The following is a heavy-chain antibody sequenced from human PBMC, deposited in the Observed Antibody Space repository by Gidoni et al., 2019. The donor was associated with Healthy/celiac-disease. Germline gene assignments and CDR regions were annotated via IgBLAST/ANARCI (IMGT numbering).Heavy chain of an antibody. CDR3: AFPRGITGTTDY. CDR2: ISYDGSNK. CDR1: GFTFSSYG. D-gene: IGHD1-7*01. Sequence: QVQLVESGGGVVQPGRSLRLSCAASGFTFSSYGMHWVRQAPGKGLEWVAVISYDGSNKYYADSVKGRFTISRENSKNTLYLQMNSLRAEDTAVYYCAFPRGITGTTDYWGQGTLVTVSS. V-gene: IGHV3-30*03. J-gene: IGHJ4*02.